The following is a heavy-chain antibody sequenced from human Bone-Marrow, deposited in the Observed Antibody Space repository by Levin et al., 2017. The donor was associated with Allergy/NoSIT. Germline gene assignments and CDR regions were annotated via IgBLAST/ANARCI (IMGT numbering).Heavy chain of an antibody. D-gene: IGHD3-3*01. CDR3: ARDAFITIFGVVIGPNWYFDL. CDR2: IKQDGSEK. J-gene: IGHJ2*01. Sequence: GGSLRLSCAASGFTFSSYWMSWVRQAPGKGLEWVANIKQDGSEKYYVDSVKGRFTISRDNAKNSLYLQMNSLRAEDTAVYYCARDAFITIFGVVIGPNWYFDLWGRGTLVTVSS. V-gene: IGHV3-7*01. CDR1: GFTFSSYW.